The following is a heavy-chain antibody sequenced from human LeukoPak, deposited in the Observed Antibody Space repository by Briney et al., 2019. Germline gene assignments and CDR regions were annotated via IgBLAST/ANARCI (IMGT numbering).Heavy chain of an antibody. CDR3: ARGRDGGNYTPLDY. Sequence: SETLSLTCTVSGGSISSYYWSWLRQPPGKGLEWIGYIYYSGSTNYNPSLKSRVTISVDTSKNQFSLNLSSVTAADTAVYFCARGRDGGNYTPLDYWGQGTLVTVSS. CDR1: GGSISSYY. D-gene: IGHD4-23*01. CDR2: IYYSGST. J-gene: IGHJ4*02. V-gene: IGHV4-59*01.